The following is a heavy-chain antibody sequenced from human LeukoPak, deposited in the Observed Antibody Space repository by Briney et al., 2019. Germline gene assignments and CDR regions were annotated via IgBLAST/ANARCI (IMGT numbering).Heavy chain of an antibody. CDR2: IYHSGST. CDR3: ARRAIDIVVVPAASNWFDP. CDR1: GYSISSGYY. D-gene: IGHD2-2*01. V-gene: IGHV4-38-2*01. J-gene: IGHJ5*02. Sequence: SETLSLTCAVSGYSISSGYYWGWIRQPPGKGLEWIGSIYHSGSTYYNPSLKSRVTISVDTSKNQFSLKLSSVTAADTAVYYCARRAIDIVVVPAASNWFDPGGQGTLVTVSS.